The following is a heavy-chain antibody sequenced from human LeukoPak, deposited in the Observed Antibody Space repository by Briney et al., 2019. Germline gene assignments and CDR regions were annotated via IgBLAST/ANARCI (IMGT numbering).Heavy chain of an antibody. CDR3: IAHFPYFYGFDV. CDR1: GFTIGTAW. CDR2: IKSEGEGATT. Sequence: GGSLRFSCASSGFTIGTAWMSWVRQAPGKGLEWLGHIKSEGEGATTDYAAPAKGRFAISRDDSKNMIYLQMSSLKMDDTAIYYCIAHFPYFYGFDVWGKGTTVTVSS. J-gene: IGHJ6*04. V-gene: IGHV3-15*01. D-gene: IGHD3-3*02.